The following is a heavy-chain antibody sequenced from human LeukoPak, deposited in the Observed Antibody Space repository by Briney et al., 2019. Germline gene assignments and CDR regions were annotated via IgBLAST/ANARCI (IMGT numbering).Heavy chain of an antibody. V-gene: IGHV1-46*03. Sequence: GASVKVSCKASGYAFTSYYMHWVRQAPGQGLEWMGIINPSGGSTSYAQKFQGRVTMTRDTSTSTVYMELSGLRSEDTAVYYCARDWQQQPERDLHLHRYYYYYMDVWGKGTTVTVSS. D-gene: IGHD6-13*01. CDR3: ARDWQQQPERDLHLHRYYYYYMDV. J-gene: IGHJ6*03. CDR1: GYAFTSYY. CDR2: INPSGGST.